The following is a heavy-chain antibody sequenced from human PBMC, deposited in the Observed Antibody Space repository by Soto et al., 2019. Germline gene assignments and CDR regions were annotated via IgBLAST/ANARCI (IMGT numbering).Heavy chain of an antibody. CDR3: ASVRSTNGVMGLDY. CDR2: ISYDGSNK. Sequence: GESLKISCAASGFTFSSYGMHWVRQAPGKGLEWVAVISYDGSNKYYVDSVKGRFTISRDNSKNPLDLQMNSLRAEDTAVYYCASVRSTNGVMGLDYWGQGSLVTVSS. CDR1: GFTFSSYG. J-gene: IGHJ4*02. D-gene: IGHD2-8*01. V-gene: IGHV3-33*01.